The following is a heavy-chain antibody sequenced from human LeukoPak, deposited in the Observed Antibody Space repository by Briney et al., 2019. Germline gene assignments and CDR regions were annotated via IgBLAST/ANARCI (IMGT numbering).Heavy chain of an antibody. D-gene: IGHD4-17*01. Sequence: SETLSLTCTVSGGSISSYYWSWIRQPPRKGLEWIGYIYYSGSTNYNPSLKSRVTISVDTSKNQFSLKLSSVTAADTAVYYCAREGEGNGDYGFDYWGQGTLVTVSS. J-gene: IGHJ4*02. CDR2: IYYSGST. CDR3: AREGEGNGDYGFDY. CDR1: GGSISSYY. V-gene: IGHV4-59*01.